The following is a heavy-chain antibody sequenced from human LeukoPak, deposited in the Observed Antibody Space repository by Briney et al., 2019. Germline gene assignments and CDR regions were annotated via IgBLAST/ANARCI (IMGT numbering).Heavy chain of an antibody. CDR2: INSSGSTI. CDR1: GFTFSDYY. D-gene: IGHD6-13*01. J-gene: IGHJ6*02. CDR3: AREGSSSGRDYYGMDV. Sequence: GGSLRLSCAASGFTFSDYYMSWIRQAPGKGLEWVSYINSSGSTIYYADSVKGRFTISRDNAKNSLYPQMNSLRAEDTAVYYCAREGSSSGRDYYGMDVWGQGTTVTVFS. V-gene: IGHV3-11*01.